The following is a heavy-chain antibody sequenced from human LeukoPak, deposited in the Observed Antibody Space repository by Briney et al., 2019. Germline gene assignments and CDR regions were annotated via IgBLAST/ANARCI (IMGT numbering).Heavy chain of an antibody. CDR1: GGSISSSNW. J-gene: IGHJ5*02. D-gene: IGHD6-19*01. Sequence: SETLSLTCAVSGGSISSSNWWSWIRQPPGKGLEWIGEINHSGSTNYNPSLKSRVTISVDTSKNQFSLKLSSVTAADTAVYYCAREAVAGTSWFDPWGQGTLVTVSS. CDR2: INHSGST. V-gene: IGHV4-4*02. CDR3: AREAVAGTSWFDP.